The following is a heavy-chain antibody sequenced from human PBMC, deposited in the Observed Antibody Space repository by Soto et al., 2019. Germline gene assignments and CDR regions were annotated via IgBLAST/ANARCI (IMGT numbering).Heavy chain of an antibody. V-gene: IGHV1-69*13. D-gene: IGHD2-15*01. CDR1: GGTFSSYA. Sequence: GASVKVSCKASGGTFSSYAISWVRQAPGQGLEWMGGIIPIFGTANYAQKFQGRVTITADESTSTAYMELSSLRSEDTAVYYCASSGYCSGGSCYFDYWGQGTLVTVS. J-gene: IGHJ4*02. CDR3: ASSGYCSGGSCYFDY. CDR2: IIPIFGTA.